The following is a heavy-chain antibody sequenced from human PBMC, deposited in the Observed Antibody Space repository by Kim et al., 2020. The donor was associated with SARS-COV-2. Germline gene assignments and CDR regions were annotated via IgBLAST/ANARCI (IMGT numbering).Heavy chain of an antibody. J-gene: IGHJ4*02. D-gene: IGHD3-9*01. CDR3: TTEKDDILTGYYFVPPPVDY. CDR2: IKSKTDGGTT. CDR1: GFTFSNAW. V-gene: IGHV3-15*01. Sequence: GGSLRLSCAASGFTFSNAWMSWVRQAPGKGLEWVGRIKSKTDGGTTDYAAPVKGRFTISRDDSKNTLYLQMNSLKTEDTAVYYCTTEKDDILTGYYFVPPPVDYWGQGALVTVSS.